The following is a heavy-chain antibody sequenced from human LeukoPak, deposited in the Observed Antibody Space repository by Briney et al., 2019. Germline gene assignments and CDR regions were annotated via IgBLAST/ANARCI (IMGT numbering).Heavy chain of an antibody. V-gene: IGHV1-18*01. D-gene: IGHD3-22*01. Sequence: ASVKVSCKASGYTFTSHGISWVRQAPGQGLEWMGWISSYNGNTNYAQKLQGRVTMSTDTSTGTAYMELRSLRSDDTAVYYCAKSKFPYDSNGWHGYFDFWGQGTLVTVSS. CDR3: AKSKFPYDSNGWHGYFDF. CDR1: GYTFTSHG. CDR2: ISSYNGNT. J-gene: IGHJ4*02.